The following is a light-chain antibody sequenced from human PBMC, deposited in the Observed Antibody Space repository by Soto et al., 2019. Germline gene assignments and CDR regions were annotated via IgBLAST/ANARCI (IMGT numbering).Light chain of an antibody. J-gene: IGLJ1*01. CDR2: DVT. Sequence: QSVLTQPASVSGSPGQSIAISCTGTSSVVGLYNYVSWYKQHPDKVPKLIIYDVTNRPSGVSDRFSGSKSGNTASLTISGLQADDEADYYCSSFTTSSTYVFGTGTKVTVL. V-gene: IGLV2-14*01. CDR1: SSVVGLYNY. CDR3: SSFTTSSTYV.